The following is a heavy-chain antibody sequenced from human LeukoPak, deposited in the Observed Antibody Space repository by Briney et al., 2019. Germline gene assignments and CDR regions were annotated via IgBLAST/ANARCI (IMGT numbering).Heavy chain of an antibody. Sequence: GASVRLSCAASGFTFISYAMSWVRQAPGKGLVWVSRINTDGSDTSYADSVEGRFTIPRDNAKNTLYLQMNSLRAEDTAVYYCARGGYVSTGTYASWGQGTLVTVRS. V-gene: IGHV3-74*01. CDR3: ARGGYVSTGTYAS. D-gene: IGHD1-26*01. CDR1: GFTFISYA. CDR2: INTDGSDT. J-gene: IGHJ5*02.